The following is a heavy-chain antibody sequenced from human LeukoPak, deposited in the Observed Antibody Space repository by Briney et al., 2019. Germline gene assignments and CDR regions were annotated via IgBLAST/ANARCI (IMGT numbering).Heavy chain of an antibody. CDR2: IYYSGST. Sequence: SETLSLTCTVSGGSISSYYWSWIRQPPGKGLEWIGYIYYSGSTNYNPSLKRRVTISVDTFKSQFSLKLNSVTAADTAVYYCAREVKVGNTDTGYYFDYWGQGILVTVSS. V-gene: IGHV4-59*01. CDR3: AREVKVGNTDTGYYFDY. J-gene: IGHJ4*02. CDR1: GGSISSYY. D-gene: IGHD2/OR15-2a*01.